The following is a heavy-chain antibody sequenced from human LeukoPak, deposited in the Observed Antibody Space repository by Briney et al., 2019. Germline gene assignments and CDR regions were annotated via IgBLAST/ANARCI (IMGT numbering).Heavy chain of an antibody. CDR1: GFAFSVYA. J-gene: IGHJ5*01. Sequence: PGGSLRLSCTASGFAFSVYAMSWLRQPPGKGLEWVSTINANSGTTSYAASVRGRFTISRANSKNTLYLQLNTLRADDTATYYCAKPISGGLAVTADWFHPWGQGTLVVVSS. D-gene: IGHD6-19*01. CDR3: AKPISGGLAVTADWFHP. V-gene: IGHV3-23*01. CDR2: INANSGTT.